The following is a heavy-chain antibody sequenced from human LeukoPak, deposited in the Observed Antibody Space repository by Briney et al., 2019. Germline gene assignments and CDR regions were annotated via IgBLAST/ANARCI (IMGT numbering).Heavy chain of an antibody. Sequence: ASVKVCCNASGYTFTSYDINWVRHATGQGLEWMGCMNPNSGNTGYAQKFQGRVTTTSNTSISTAYMELSSLRSEDTAVYYCARESKAYYGDYPEFDYWGQGTLVTVSS. CDR1: GYTFTSYD. CDR2: MNPNSGNT. CDR3: ARESKAYYGDYPEFDY. D-gene: IGHD4-17*01. J-gene: IGHJ4*02. V-gene: IGHV1-8*01.